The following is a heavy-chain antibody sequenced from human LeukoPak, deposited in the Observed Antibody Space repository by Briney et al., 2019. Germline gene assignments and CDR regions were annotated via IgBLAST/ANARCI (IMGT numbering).Heavy chain of an antibody. Sequence: SQTLSLTCAISGDSVSSNSVAWNWIRQSPSRGLEWLGRTYFRPTWYNDYAVSVKGRITVNPDTSKNRFSLQLNSVTPDDTAVYYCARDGVYRLDYWGRGTLVTVSS. CDR1: GDSVSSNSVA. CDR2: TYFRPTWYN. V-gene: IGHV6-1*01. D-gene: IGHD3-16*02. CDR3: ARDGVYRLDY. J-gene: IGHJ4*02.